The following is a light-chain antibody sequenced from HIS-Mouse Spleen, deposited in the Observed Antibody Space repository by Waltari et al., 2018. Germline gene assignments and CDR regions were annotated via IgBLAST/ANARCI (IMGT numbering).Light chain of an antibody. J-gene: IGKJ4*01. CDR1: QSVLYSSNNKNY. V-gene: IGKV4-1*01. CDR2: WAC. CDR3: QQYYSTPLT. Sequence: DIVMTQSPDSLAVSLGERATINCKSSQSVLYSSNNKNYLAWYQQKPGQHPKLLIYWACTRESGVPDRFSGSGSGTDFTLTISSLQTEDVAVYYCQQYYSTPLTFGGGTKVEIK.